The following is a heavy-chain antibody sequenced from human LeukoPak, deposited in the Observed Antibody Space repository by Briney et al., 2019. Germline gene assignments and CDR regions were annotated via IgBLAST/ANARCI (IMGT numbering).Heavy chain of an antibody. J-gene: IGHJ4*02. Sequence: PGGSLRLSCAASRFTFTNYAMSWVRQAPGKGLEWVSGISGGGDSTYYADSVKGRFTISRDNAKNTLYLQMNSLRAEDTAVYYRARTRYCSSSSCHIDYWGQGTLVTVS. CDR2: ISGGGDST. V-gene: IGHV3-23*01. CDR3: ARTRYCSSSSCHIDY. CDR1: RFTFTNYA. D-gene: IGHD2-2*02.